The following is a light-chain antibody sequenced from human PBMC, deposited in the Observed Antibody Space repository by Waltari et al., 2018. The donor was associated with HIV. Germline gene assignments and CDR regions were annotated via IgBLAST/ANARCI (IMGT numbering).Light chain of an antibody. J-gene: IGLJ1*01. CDR2: SNA. CDR1: SSNIGSNT. CDR3: AAWDDSLDGFV. Sequence: QSVLTQPPSASGTPGQRVTISCSGSSSNIGSNTVNWYQQVPGTAPKLLIYSNARRPSGVPDRFSGSKSGTSASLAISGLQSEDEADYYCAAWDDSLDGFVFGTGTKVTVL. V-gene: IGLV1-44*01.